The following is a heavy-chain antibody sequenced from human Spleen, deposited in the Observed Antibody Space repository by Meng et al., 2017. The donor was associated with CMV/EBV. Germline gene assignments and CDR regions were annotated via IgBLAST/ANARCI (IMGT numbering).Heavy chain of an antibody. V-gene: IGHV3-9*03. CDR3: ARDIKGYSYGHFDN. CDR1: GFTFDDYA. Sequence: SLKISCAASGFTFDDYAMHWVRQAPGKGLEWVSGISWNSGRMGYADSVKGRFTISRDNAKNSLYLQMNSLRAEDMALYYCARDIKGYSYGHFDNWGQGTLVTVS. J-gene: IGHJ4*02. D-gene: IGHD5-18*01. CDR2: ISWNSGRM.